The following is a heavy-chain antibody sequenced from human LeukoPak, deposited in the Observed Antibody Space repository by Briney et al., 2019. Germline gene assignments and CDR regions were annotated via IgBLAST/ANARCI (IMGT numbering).Heavy chain of an antibody. CDR3: ARSSHRDSGSYLYYFDY. Sequence: ASVNVSCKASGYTFTSYYMHWVRQAPGQGLEWMGIINPSGGSTSYAQKYQGRVTMTRDTSTSTVYMELSSLRSEDTAVYYCARSSHRDSGSYLYYFDYWGQGTLVTVSS. J-gene: IGHJ4*02. CDR1: GYTFTSYY. CDR2: INPSGGST. V-gene: IGHV1-46*01. D-gene: IGHD3-10*01.